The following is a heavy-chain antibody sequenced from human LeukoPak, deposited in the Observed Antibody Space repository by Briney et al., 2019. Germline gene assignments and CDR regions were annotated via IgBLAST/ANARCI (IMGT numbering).Heavy chain of an antibody. CDR2: IYTSGST. J-gene: IGHJ5*02. CDR3: ARDTTVTPYWFDP. V-gene: IGHV4-61*02. D-gene: IGHD4-11*01. Sequence: SETLSLTCTVSGGSISSGSYYWSWIRQPAGKGLEWIGRIYTSGSTNYNPSLKSRVTISVDTSKNQFSLKLSSVTAADTAVYYCARDTTVTPYWFDPWGQGTLVTVSS. CDR1: GGSISSGSYY.